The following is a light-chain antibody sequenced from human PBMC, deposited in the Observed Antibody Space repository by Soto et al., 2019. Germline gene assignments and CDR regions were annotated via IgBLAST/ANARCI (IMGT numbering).Light chain of an antibody. V-gene: IGLV1-40*01. J-gene: IGLJ2*01. CDR3: HSYDNILRESV. CDR1: RSNIEAGHH. CDR2: GND. Sequence: QSVLTQPPSVSGAPGQRVTISCTGGRSNIEAGHHVHWYQQLPGRAPKRLVFGNDNRPSGLPDRFSGSRSSTPASLAITGLTPEDEGQYYRHSYDNILRESVFGGGTKLTV.